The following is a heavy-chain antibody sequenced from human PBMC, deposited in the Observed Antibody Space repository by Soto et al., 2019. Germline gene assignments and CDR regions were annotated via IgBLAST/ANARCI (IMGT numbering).Heavy chain of an antibody. J-gene: IGHJ5*02. V-gene: IGHV1-18*01. Sequence: ASVKVSCKASGYTFPSYGISWVRQAPGQGLEWMGWISAYNGNTNYAQKLQGRVTMTTDTSTSTAYMELRSLRSDDTAVYYCARDGRDIVVVPAAMRWFDPWGQGTLVPVSS. D-gene: IGHD2-2*01. CDR2: ISAYNGNT. CDR3: ARDGRDIVVVPAAMRWFDP. CDR1: GYTFPSYG.